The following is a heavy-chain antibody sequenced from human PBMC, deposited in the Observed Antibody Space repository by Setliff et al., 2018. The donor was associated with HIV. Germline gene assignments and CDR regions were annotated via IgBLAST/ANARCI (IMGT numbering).Heavy chain of an antibody. J-gene: IGHJ4*02. Sequence: ASVKVSCKASGYTFTNYFMHWVRQAPGEGLEWGGRVDPDDGETRYAMKFQGSVTISADTSTDTTYLSLTSLRSQDTAVYYCATVRIVGATEFDYWAREPWSPSPQ. CDR3: ATVRIVGATEFDY. D-gene: IGHD1-26*01. CDR2: VDPDDGET. CDR1: GYTFTNYF. V-gene: IGHV1-69-2*01.